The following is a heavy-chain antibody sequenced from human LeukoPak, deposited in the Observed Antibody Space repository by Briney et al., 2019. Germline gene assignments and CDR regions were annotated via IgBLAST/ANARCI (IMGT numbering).Heavy chain of an antibody. CDR1: GGSISSSSYY. V-gene: IGHV4-39*07. D-gene: IGHD6-6*01. Sequence: SETLSLTCTVSGGSISSSSYYWGWIRQPPGKGLEWIGSIYYSGSTYYNPSLKSRVTISVDTSKNQFSLKLSSVTAADPAVYYCARDQRVAASVSIDYWGQGTLVTVSS. CDR3: ARDQRVAASVSIDY. CDR2: IYYSGST. J-gene: IGHJ4*02.